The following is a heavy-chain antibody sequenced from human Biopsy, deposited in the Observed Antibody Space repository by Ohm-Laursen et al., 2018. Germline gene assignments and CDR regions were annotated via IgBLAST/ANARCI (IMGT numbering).Heavy chain of an antibody. CDR2: IYRTGTT. D-gene: IGHD2-15*01. CDR1: GFSISSGFH. J-gene: IGHJ4*02. CDR3: ARMKGRGYFDY. V-gene: IGHV4-38-2*01. Sequence: GTLSLTCGVSGFSISSGFHWAWIRQPPGKGLERIGFIYRTGTTTYNPSFKSRVAMAVVTSKNQFSLTLNSVTAADTAVYYCARMKGRGYFDYWGQGTLVIVSS.